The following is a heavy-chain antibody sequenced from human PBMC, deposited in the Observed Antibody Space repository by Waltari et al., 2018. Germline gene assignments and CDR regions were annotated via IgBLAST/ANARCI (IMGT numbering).Heavy chain of an antibody. D-gene: IGHD5-12*01. CDR2: LSYSGAT. CDR1: DVSITRNRLY. CDR3: ATYIGASIGTAAFDV. Sequence: HLQLQESGPGLLKPSETLSLTCSVSDVSITRNRLYWVWIRQPPGQGLEWIGTLSYSGATYSSPSLKSRVTISGDTSKNQLSLILGSVTAADTAVYYCATYIGASIGTAAFDVWGQGTMVTVSA. V-gene: IGHV4-39*01. J-gene: IGHJ3*01.